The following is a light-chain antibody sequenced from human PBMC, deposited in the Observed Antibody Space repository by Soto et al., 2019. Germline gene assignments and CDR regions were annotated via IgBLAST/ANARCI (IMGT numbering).Light chain of an antibody. CDR3: QQYNNWPLT. J-gene: IGKJ4*01. CDR2: GAS. V-gene: IGKV3-20*01. CDR1: QRVSSNY. Sequence: DIVLTHAPGTLSLSPGERATVSCRASQRVSSNYLAWYQHKPGQAPRLLIYGASSRATGIPDRFSGSGSGTDFTLTISSLQSEDFAVYYCQQYNNWPLTFGGGTKVDI.